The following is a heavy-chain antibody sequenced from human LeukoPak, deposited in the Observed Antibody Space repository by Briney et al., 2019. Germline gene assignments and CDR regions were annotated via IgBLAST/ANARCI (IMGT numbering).Heavy chain of an antibody. J-gene: IGHJ4*02. CDR1: GFTFSSYS. D-gene: IGHD4-17*01. Sequence: GGSLRLSCAASGFTFSSYSMNWVRQAPGKGLEWVSSISSSSSYIYYADSVKGRFTISRGNAKNSLYLQMNSLRAEDTVVYYCSPIPSDYGDLFDYWGQGTLVTVSS. CDR3: SPIPSDYGDLFDY. V-gene: IGHV3-21*01. CDR2: ISSSSSYI.